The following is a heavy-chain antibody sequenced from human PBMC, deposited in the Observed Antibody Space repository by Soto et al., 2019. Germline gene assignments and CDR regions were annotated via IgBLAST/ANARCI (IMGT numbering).Heavy chain of an antibody. J-gene: IGHJ6*02. Sequence: ASVKVSCKASGGTFSSRAISWVRQAPGQGLEWMGGIIPIFGTANYAQKFQGRVTITADKSTSTAYMELSSLRSEDTAVYYCARDHWTAAAASYYYYGMDVWGQGTTVTVSS. CDR1: GGTFSSRA. V-gene: IGHV1-69*06. CDR2: IIPIFGTA. D-gene: IGHD6-13*01. CDR3: ARDHWTAAAASYYYYGMDV.